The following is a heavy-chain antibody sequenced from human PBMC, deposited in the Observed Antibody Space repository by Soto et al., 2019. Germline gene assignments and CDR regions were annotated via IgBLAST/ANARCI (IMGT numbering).Heavy chain of an antibody. CDR3: AKFGMATTKRSPPYYFDY. J-gene: IGHJ4*02. CDR1: GGSLSGATYS. Sequence: SETLSLTCGVSGGSLSGATYSWNWIRQPPGKGLEWIGYIFPSGTTYYNPSLKSRVTISIDVSKNQFSLSLRSLTAEDTAVYYCAKFGMATTKRSPPYYFDYWGQGTLVTVSS. V-gene: IGHV4-30-2*01. D-gene: IGHD1-1*01. CDR2: IFPSGTT.